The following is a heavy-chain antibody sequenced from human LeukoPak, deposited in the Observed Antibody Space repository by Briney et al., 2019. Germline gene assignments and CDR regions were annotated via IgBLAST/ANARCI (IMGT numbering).Heavy chain of an antibody. D-gene: IGHD6-13*01. J-gene: IGHJ4*02. CDR2: IDPNSGGT. CDR3: ARDHRRLSSSWYEY. CDR1: GYTFTGYY. V-gene: IGHV1-2*02. Sequence: ASVKVSCKASGYTFTGYYIHWVRQAPGQGLEWMGWIDPNSGGTNYAQTFQGRVTMTRDTSISTAYMELSRLRSDDTAVYYCARDHRRLSSSWYEYWGQGTLVTVSS.